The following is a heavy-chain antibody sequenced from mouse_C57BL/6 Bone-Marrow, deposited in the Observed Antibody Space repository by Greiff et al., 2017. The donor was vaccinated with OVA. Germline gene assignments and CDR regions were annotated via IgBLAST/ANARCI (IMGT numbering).Heavy chain of an antibody. V-gene: IGHV14-4*01. CDR2: IDPENGDT. CDR3: TTDGSSYDYAMDY. D-gene: IGHD1-1*01. J-gene: IGHJ4*01. CDR1: GFNIKDDY. Sequence: EVQLQQSGAELVRPGASVKLSCTASGFNIKDDYMHWVKQRPEQGLEWIGWIDPENGDTEYASKFQGKATITADTSSNTAYLQLSILTSEDTAVYYCTTDGSSYDYAMDYWGQGTSVTVSS.